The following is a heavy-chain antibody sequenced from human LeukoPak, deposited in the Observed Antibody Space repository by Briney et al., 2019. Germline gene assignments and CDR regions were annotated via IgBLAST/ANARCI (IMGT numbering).Heavy chain of an antibody. V-gene: IGHV4-31*03. CDR1: IGSISTDAYY. Sequence: SETLSLTCTLSIGSISTDAYYWSWVRRHPVMGVEWIWYIFYSGSTYYNPPLRSRVTMSVDTSKNQFSLNLYSVTAADTAVYYCARQSGSGSSGAFDIWGKGTMLTVS. D-gene: IGHD3-10*01. CDR3: ARQSGSGSSGAFDI. CDR2: IFYSGST. J-gene: IGHJ3*02.